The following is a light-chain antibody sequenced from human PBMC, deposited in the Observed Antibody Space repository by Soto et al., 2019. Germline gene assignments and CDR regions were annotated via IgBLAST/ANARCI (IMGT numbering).Light chain of an antibody. CDR1: HTISSDY. Sequence: EIVLTQSPGTLSLSPGERATLSCRASHTISSDYLAWYQQKPGQPPRLLIFGASSRATGIPDRFSGRGSGTDFTLTITRLEPEDFAVFYCQQYGSSPWTFGQGTTVEIK. V-gene: IGKV3-20*01. CDR2: GAS. J-gene: IGKJ1*01. CDR3: QQYGSSPWT.